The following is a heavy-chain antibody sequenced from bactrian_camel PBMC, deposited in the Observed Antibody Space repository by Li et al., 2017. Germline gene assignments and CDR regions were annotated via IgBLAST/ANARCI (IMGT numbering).Heavy chain of an antibody. V-gene: IGHV3S10*01. D-gene: IGHD6*01. CDR1: GFTFSTYD. CDR2: IASDGDT. Sequence: VQLVESGGDLVQPGGSLRLSCAASGFTFSTYDMTWVRQAIGKGLEWVSSIASDGDTYYADSVKGRFTISRDNAKNTVYLQMNSLKSEDTALYYCATGPPGTGTLDVWPFGYWGQGTQVTVS. CDR3: ATGPPGTGTLDVWPFGY. J-gene: IGHJ6*01.